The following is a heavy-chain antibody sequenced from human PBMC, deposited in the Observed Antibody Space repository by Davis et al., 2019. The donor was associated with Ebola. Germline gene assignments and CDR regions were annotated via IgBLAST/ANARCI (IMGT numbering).Heavy chain of an antibody. Sequence: SVKVSCKASGGTLSSYAISWVRQAPGQGLEWMGGIIPIFGTANYAQKFQGRVTMTTDTSTTTAYMEVGSLRSDDTAVYYCARAQFPTTSDHWGQGTLVTVSS. D-gene: IGHD1-1*01. CDR2: IIPIFGTA. J-gene: IGHJ4*02. CDR3: ARAQFPTTSDH. CDR1: GGTLSSYA. V-gene: IGHV1-69*05.